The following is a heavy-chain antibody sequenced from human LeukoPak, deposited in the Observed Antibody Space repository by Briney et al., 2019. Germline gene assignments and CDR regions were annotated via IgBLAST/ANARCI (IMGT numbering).Heavy chain of an antibody. V-gene: IGHV3-21*01. CDR3: ARCTTGRTFGSLREIKRSREIDY. CDR1: GFTFSSYS. D-gene: IGHD1-1*01. Sequence: GGSLRLSCAASGFTFSSYSMNWVRQVPGKGLEWVSSISSSSSNIYYADSVEGRFTISRDNAKNSLYLQMNSLRVEDTAVYYCARCTTGRTFGSLREIKRSREIDYWGQGTLVTVSS. J-gene: IGHJ4*02. CDR2: ISSSSSNI.